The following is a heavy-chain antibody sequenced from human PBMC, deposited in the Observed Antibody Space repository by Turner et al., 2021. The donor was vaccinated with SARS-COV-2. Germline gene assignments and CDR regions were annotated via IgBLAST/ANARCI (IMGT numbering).Heavy chain of an antibody. V-gene: IGHV4-39*01. CDR1: GGSISSSSYY. D-gene: IGHD6-19*01. CDR3: ESPGGNSGWFFAYDI. J-gene: IGHJ3*02. Sequence: QLQLQESGPGLVKPSETLSLTCTVSGGSISSSSYYWGWIRQPPGKGLEWIGSIYYSGSTYYNPSLKSRVTISVDTSKNQFSLKLNSVTAADTAVYYCESPGGNSGWFFAYDIWGQGTMVTVSS. CDR2: IYYSGST.